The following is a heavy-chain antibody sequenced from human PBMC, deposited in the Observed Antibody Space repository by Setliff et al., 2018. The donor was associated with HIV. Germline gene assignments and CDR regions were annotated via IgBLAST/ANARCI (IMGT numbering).Heavy chain of an antibody. J-gene: IGHJ4*02. CDR3: ARVGSYWSTFDY. V-gene: IGHV7-4-1*02. D-gene: IGHD2-8*02. CDR2: INTETGNP. Sequence: ASVKVSCKASGYTLTTYGISWVRQAPGQGPEWMGWINTETGNPMYAQGFRGRLVFSLDTSVNTAYLQINSLKAEDTATYYCARVGSYWSTFDYWGQGALVTVSS. CDR1: GYTLTTYG.